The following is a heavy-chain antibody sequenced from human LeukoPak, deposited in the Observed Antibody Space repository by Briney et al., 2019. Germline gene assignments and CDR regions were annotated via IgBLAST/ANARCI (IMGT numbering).Heavy chain of an antibody. CDR1: GYTFTGYY. D-gene: IGHD5-12*01. Sequence: ASVKVSCKASGYTFTGYYMHWVRQAPGQGLEWMGWINPNSGGTNYAQKFQGWVTMTRDTSISIAYMELSRLRSDDTAVYYCARGRFYPDIVATDAFDIWGQGTMVTVSS. J-gene: IGHJ3*02. CDR3: ARGRFYPDIVATDAFDI. CDR2: INPNSGGT. V-gene: IGHV1-2*04.